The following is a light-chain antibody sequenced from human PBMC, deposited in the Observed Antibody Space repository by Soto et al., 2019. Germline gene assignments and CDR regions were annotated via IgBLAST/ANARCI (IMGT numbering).Light chain of an antibody. V-gene: IGKV3-20*01. J-gene: IGKJ1*01. CDR2: GAS. CDR1: QSLKRNY. CDR3: QQYDSSPWT. Sequence: EIVLTQSPGTLSLSPGERATLSCRTSQSLKRNYLAWYQKKPGQAPRLFIYGASSRAAGIPDRFSGFGSGTDFTLTNSRLEPDDFAVYYCQQYDSSPWTFGQGTKVEVK.